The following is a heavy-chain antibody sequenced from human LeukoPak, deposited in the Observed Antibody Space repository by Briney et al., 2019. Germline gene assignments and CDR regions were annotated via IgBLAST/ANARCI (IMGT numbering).Heavy chain of an antibody. CDR1: GFTFSSYA. V-gene: IGHV3-30-3*01. D-gene: IGHD2-2*01. J-gene: IGHJ4*02. CDR3: ARVLSTSPSVDY. Sequence: GGSLRLSCAASGFTFSSYAMHWVRQAPGKGLVWVAVISYDGSNKYYADSVKGRFTISRDNSKNTLYLQMNSLRAEDTSVYYCARVLSTSPSVDYWGQGTLVTVSS. CDR2: ISYDGSNK.